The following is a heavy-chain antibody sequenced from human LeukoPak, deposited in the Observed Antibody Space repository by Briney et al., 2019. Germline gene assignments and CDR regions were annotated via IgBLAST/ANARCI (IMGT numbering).Heavy chain of an antibody. CDR2: TYYRSTWYN. D-gene: IGHD2-2*01. J-gene: IGHJ5*02. Sequence: SQTLSLTCAISGDSVSSNSVTWNWIRQSPSRGLEWLGRTYYRSTWYNDYAVSVRGRITVNPDTSKNQFSLHLNSVTPEDTAVYYCTGRLTQYDCFDPWGQGILVTVSS. CDR3: TGRLTQYDCFDP. CDR1: GDSVSSNSVT. V-gene: IGHV6-1*01.